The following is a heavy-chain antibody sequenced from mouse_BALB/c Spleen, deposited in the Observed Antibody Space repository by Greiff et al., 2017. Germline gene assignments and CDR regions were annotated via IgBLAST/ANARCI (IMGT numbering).Heavy chain of an antibody. V-gene: IGHV1-5*01. D-gene: IGHD2-1*01. CDR1: GYSFTSYW. CDR2: IYPGNSDT. CDR3: TRPLYGNYLAWFAY. Sequence: VQLQQSGTVLARPGASVKMSCKASGYSFTSYWMHWVKQRPGQGLEWIGAIYPGNSDTSYNQKFKGKAKLTAVTSASTAYMELSSLTNEDSAVYYCTRPLYGNYLAWFAYWGQGTLVTVSA. J-gene: IGHJ3*01.